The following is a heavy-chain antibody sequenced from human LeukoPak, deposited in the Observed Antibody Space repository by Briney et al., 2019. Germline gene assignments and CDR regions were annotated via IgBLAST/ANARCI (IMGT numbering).Heavy chain of an antibody. CDR1: GFTISSDA. CDR2: ISGSNT. V-gene: IGHV3-23*01. CDR3: AKRRSRNTGPFDY. J-gene: IGHJ4*02. Sequence: GGSLRLSCAAPGFTISSDALTWVRLAPGKGLECVSGISGSNTYYAESVKGRFTISRDDSNNMLYLQMNSLRAEDTAVCYCAKRRSRNTGPFDYWGQGTLVTV. D-gene: IGHD5-18*01.